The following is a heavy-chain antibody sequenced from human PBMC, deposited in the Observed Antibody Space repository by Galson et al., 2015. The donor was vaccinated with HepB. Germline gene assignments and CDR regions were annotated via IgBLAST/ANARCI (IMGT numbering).Heavy chain of an antibody. CDR3: AKDGVRDGSGSYFDY. CDR2: ISGSGGST. J-gene: IGHJ4*02. D-gene: IGHD3-10*01. CDR1: GFTFSSYA. Sequence: SLRLSCAASGFTFSSYAMSWVRQAPGKGLEWVSAISGSGGSTYYADAVKGRFTISRDNSKITLYLQMNSLRAEDTGVYYCAKDGVRDGSGSYFDYWGQETLVTVS. V-gene: IGHV3-23*01.